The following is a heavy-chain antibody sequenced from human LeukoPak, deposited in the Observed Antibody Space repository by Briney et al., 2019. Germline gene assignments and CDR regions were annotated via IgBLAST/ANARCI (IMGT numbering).Heavy chain of an antibody. V-gene: IGHV1-24*01. CDR1: GYTLTELS. J-gene: IGHJ3*02. D-gene: IGHD3-22*01. CDR3: ARMGGDIYDSSGYPIVAFDI. Sequence: ASVKVSCKVSGYTLTELSMHWVRQAPGKGLEWMGGFDPEDGETIYAQKFQGRVTMTEDTSTDTAYMELSSLRSEDTAVYYCARMGGDIYDSSGYPIVAFDIWGQGTMVTVSS. CDR2: FDPEDGET.